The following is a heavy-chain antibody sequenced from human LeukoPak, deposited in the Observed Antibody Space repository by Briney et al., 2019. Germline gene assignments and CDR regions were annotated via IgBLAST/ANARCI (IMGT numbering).Heavy chain of an antibody. Sequence: SVKVSCKASGGTFSSYAISWVRQAPGQGLEWMGGIIPIFGTANYAQKFQGRVTITTDESTSTAYMELSSLRSEDTAVYYCARAGGVVQNYYYYMDVWGKGTTVTVSS. V-gene: IGHV1-69*05. CDR1: GGTFSSYA. CDR3: ARAGGVVQNYYYYMDV. D-gene: IGHD3-3*01. CDR2: IIPIFGTA. J-gene: IGHJ6*03.